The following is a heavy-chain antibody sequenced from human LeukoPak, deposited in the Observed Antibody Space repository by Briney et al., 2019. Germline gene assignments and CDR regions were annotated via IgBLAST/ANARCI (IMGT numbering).Heavy chain of an antibody. Sequence: SETPSLTCTVSGGSISSYYWSWIRQPPGKGLEWIGYIYYSGSTNYNPSLKSRVTISVDTSKNQFSLKLSSVTAADTAVYYCARVGSYGYFDYWGQGTLVTVSS. J-gene: IGHJ4*02. V-gene: IGHV4-59*01. CDR3: ARVGSYGYFDY. CDR2: IYYSGST. CDR1: GGSISSYY. D-gene: IGHD1-26*01.